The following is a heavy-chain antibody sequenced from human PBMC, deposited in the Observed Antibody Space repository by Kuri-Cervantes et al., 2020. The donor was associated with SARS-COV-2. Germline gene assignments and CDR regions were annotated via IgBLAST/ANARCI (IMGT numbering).Heavy chain of an antibody. V-gene: IGHV4-34*01. CDR1: GGSFSGYY. J-gene: IGHJ4*02. Sequence: SETLSLTCAVYGGSFSGYYWSWIRQPPGKGLEWIGEINHSGSTNYNPSLKSRVTISVDTSKNQFSLKLSSVTAADTAVYYCARDTKWELLYWGQGTLVTVSS. CDR3: ARDTKWELLY. CDR2: INHSGST. D-gene: IGHD1-26*01.